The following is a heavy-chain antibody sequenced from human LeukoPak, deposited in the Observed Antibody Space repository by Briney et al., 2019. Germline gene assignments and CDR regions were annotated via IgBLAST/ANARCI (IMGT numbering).Heavy chain of an antibody. CDR2: ISYDGKNK. D-gene: IGHD6-19*01. CDR3: VKDQGSIGVAVGAFDI. J-gene: IGHJ3*02. V-gene: IGHV3-30*18. CDR1: GFTFSDYG. Sequence: GRSLRLSCAASGFTFSDYGMHWVRQAPGKGLEWVAVISYDGKNKYSADSMKGRCTISRDNSKNTLYLQMNSLRTKDTAIYYCVKDQGSIGVAVGAFDIWGHGTMVTVSS.